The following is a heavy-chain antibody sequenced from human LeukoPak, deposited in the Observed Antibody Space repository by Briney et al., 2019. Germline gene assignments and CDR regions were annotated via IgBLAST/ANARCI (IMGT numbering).Heavy chain of an antibody. V-gene: IGHV3-23*01. Sequence: PGGSLRLSCAASGFTFSSYAMSWVRQAPGKGLEWVSTISGSGGSTYYADSVKGRFTISRDNSKNTLYLQMNSLRAEDTAVYYCARDRMVRGVPDYWGQGTLVTVSS. CDR2: ISGSGGST. J-gene: IGHJ4*02. CDR3: ARDRMVRGVPDY. D-gene: IGHD3-10*01. CDR1: GFTFSSYA.